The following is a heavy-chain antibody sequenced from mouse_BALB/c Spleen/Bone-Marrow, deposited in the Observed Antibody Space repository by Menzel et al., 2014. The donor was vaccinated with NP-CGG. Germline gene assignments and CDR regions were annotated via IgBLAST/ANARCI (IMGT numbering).Heavy chain of an antibody. J-gene: IGHJ1*01. CDR1: GNPFPSFD. V-gene: IGHV1S12*01. CDR2: IFPGDSTT. Sequence: QVQLKDSGVALVKPGASVKSPCKASGNPFPSFDLNWVRQMPERGLGWFGWIFPGDSTTKYNEKIKGKATLSTDKTSSTVHMQISRLTYEDSAVYFCIRSRLSDWDFDDWGAGTTVTISS. CDR3: IRSRLSDWDFDD. D-gene: IGHD1-2*01.